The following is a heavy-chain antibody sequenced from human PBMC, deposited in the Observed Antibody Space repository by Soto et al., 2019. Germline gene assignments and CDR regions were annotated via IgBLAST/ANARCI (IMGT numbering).Heavy chain of an antibody. J-gene: IGHJ4*02. CDR1: GFTFSSYS. CDR2: ITSSSSYI. D-gene: IGHD5-18*01. CDR3: ARDQPGYSYGYGLGY. V-gene: IGHV3-21*01. Sequence: EVQLVESGGGLVKPGGSLRLSCAASGFTFSSYSMNWVRQAPGKGLEWVSSITSSSSYISYADSVKGRFTISRDNAKNSLYLKMNSLRAEDTAVYYCARDQPGYSYGYGLGYWGQGTLVTVSS.